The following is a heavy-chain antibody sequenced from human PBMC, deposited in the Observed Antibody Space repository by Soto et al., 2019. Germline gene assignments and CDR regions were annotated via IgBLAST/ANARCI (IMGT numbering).Heavy chain of an antibody. V-gene: IGHV3-30-3*01. CDR2: ISYDGSNK. CDR1: GFTFSSYA. Sequence: GGSLRLSCAASGFTFSSYAMHWVRQAPGKGLEWVAVISYDGSNKYYADSVKGRFTISRDNSKNTLYLQMNSLRAEDTAVYYCARDRRVRGVTPQTTYGMDVWGQGTTVTVSS. J-gene: IGHJ6*02. D-gene: IGHD3-10*01. CDR3: ARDRRVRGVTPQTTYGMDV.